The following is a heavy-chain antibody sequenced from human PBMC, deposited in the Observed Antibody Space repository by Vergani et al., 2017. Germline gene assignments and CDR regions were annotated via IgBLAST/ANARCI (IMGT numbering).Heavy chain of an antibody. CDR3: ARDRRYADWGACDI. V-gene: IGHV3-7*01. Sequence: EVQLVESGGGLVQPGGSLRLSCAASGFTFSSYWMSWVRQAPGKGLEWVANIKQDGSEKYYVDSVKGRFTISRDNAKNSLYLQMNSLRAEDTAVYYCARDRRYADWGACDIWGQGTMVTVSS. CDR2: IKQDGSEK. J-gene: IGHJ3*02. D-gene: IGHD3-16*01. CDR1: GFTFSSYW.